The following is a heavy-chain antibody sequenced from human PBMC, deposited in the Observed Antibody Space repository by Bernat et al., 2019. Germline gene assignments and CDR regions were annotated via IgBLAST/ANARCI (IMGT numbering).Heavy chain of an antibody. V-gene: IGHV3-23*04. D-gene: IGHD1-26*01. Sequence: EVLLVVSGGGLVQPGGSLRLSCAASGFTFSSYAMTWVRQAPGKGLEWVSTIDASGRNTYYADSVKGRFTISRDNSKNTLYLQMNSLRAEDTAIYYCAKYVLVGATRAFDYWGQGTLVTVSS. CDR1: GFTFSSYA. CDR2: IDASGRNT. J-gene: IGHJ4*02. CDR3: AKYVLVGATRAFDY.